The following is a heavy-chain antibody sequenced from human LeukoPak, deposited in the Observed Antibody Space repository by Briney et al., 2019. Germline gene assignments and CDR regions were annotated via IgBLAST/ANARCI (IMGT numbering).Heavy chain of an antibody. CDR2: ISGSGGST. J-gene: IGHJ5*02. Sequence: GGSLRLSCAASGFTFSSYAMSWVRQAPGEGLEWVSAISGSGGSTYYADSVKGRFTISRDNSKNTLYLQMNSLRAEDTAVYYCAKTDVLLWFGELPNWFDPWGQGTLVTVSS. CDR1: GFTFSSYA. V-gene: IGHV3-23*01. D-gene: IGHD3-10*01. CDR3: AKTDVLLWFGELPNWFDP.